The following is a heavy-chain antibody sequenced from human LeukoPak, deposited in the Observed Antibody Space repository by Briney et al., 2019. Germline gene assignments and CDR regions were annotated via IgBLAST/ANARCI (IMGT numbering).Heavy chain of an antibody. CDR2: IRYDGSNN. V-gene: IGHV3-30*02. Sequence: GESLRLSCAASGFTFSGYGMHWVRQAPGKGLEWVAFIRYDGSNNYYADSVKGQFTSSRDKSKITLYLQMNSRRADDTAVYYCAREVDEAFNSWGQGTMVTVSS. J-gene: IGHJ3*02. CDR3: AREVDEAFNS. CDR1: GFTFSGYG.